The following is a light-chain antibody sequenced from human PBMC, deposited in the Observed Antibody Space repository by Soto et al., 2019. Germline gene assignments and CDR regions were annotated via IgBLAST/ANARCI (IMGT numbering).Light chain of an antibody. CDR1: QSVSSSY. J-gene: IGKJ2*01. CDR2: GAS. V-gene: IGKV3-20*01. CDR3: QQYGSSPLYT. Sequence: EIVLTQSPGTLSLSPGERATLSCRASQSVSSSYLAWYQQKPGQAPRLLIYGASSRATCIPDRFSGSGSGTDSTLTISRLEPEDFAVYYCQQYGSSPLYTFGQGTKLEIK.